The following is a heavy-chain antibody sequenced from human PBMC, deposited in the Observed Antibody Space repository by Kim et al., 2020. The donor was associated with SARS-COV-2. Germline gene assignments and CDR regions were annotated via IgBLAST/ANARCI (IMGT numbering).Heavy chain of an antibody. CDR2: ISGSGKST. CDR1: GFNFSTYG. Sequence: GGSLRLSCVASGFNFSTYGMSWVRQAPGKGPEWVSVISGSGKSTYYLDSVKGRFTVSRDNSKNTVYLDMNGLTADDTAVYFCAKRRTSGWLREDFDFWGQGTLVAVSS. D-gene: IGHD6-19*01. J-gene: IGHJ4*02. CDR3: AKRRTSGWLREDFDF. V-gene: IGHV3-23*01.